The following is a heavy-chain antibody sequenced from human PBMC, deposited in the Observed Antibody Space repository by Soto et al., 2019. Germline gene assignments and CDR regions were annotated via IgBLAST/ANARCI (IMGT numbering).Heavy chain of an antibody. V-gene: IGHV3-11*01. Sequence: QVQLVESGGGLVKPGGSLRLSCAASGFSFSDYYMSWIRQAPGKGLEWVSYISSSGYTIYYADSVKGRFTISRDNAKNSLYVEMNSLRAEDTAVYYCARVPEAPGYCRGGSCHSPHYYYMDVWGKGTTVTVSS. CDR3: ARVPEAPGYCRGGSCHSPHYYYMDV. CDR2: ISSSGYTI. D-gene: IGHD2-15*01. CDR1: GFSFSDYY. J-gene: IGHJ6*03.